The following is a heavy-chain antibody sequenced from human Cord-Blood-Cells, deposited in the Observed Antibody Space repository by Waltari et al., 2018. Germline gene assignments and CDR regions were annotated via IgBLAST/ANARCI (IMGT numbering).Heavy chain of an antibody. V-gene: IGHV4-34*01. CDR2: INHSGST. CDR3: ARYPTEYSSSSGAFDI. D-gene: IGHD6-6*01. Sequence: QVQLQQWGAGLLKPSETLSLTCAVYGGSFSGYYWSWIRQPPGKGLEWIGEINHSGSTNYNPSLKSRVTISVDTSKNQFSLKLSSVTAADTAVYYCARYPTEYSSSSGAFDIWGQGTMVTVSS. J-gene: IGHJ3*02. CDR1: GGSFSGYY.